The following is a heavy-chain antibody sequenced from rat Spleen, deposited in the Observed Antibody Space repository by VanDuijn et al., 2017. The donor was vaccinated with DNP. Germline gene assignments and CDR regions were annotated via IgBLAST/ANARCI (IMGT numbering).Heavy chain of an antibody. J-gene: IGHJ2*01. CDR1: GFTFSNYD. V-gene: IGHV5-27*01. CDR3: TTGGDYFDS. CDR2: ISPSGGST. Sequence: EVQLVESGGGLVQPGRSLKLSCAASGFTFSNYDMAWVRQAPTKGLEWVASISPSGGSTYYRDSVKGRFTVSRDNAKSTLYLQMDSLRSEDTATYYCTTGGDYFDSWGRGVLVTVSS.